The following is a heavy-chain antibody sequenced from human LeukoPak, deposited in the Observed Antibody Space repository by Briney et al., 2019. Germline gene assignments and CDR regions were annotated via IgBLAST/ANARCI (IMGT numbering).Heavy chain of an antibody. J-gene: IGHJ4*02. CDR3: ARLGGHRYCTNGVCYYCDY. CDR2: ISSGGST. V-gene: IGHV3-66*01. D-gene: IGHD2-8*01. CDR1: GFTVSSNY. Sequence: TGGSLILSCAASGFTVSSNYMTWVRQAPGKGLEWVSFISSGGSTYFSESVKGRFTLSRDNSKNTLYLQMNSLRAEDTAVYYCARLGGHRYCTNGVCYYCDYWGQGTLVTVSS.